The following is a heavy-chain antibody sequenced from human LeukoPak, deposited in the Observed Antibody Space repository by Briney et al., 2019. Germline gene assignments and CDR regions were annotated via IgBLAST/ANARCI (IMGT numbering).Heavy chain of an antibody. CDR3: ASPYSGSYLFDY. CDR2: IKQDGSEK. V-gene: IGHV3-7*01. J-gene: IGHJ4*02. D-gene: IGHD1-26*01. Sequence: GGSLRLSCAASGFTFSGYWMSWVRQAPGKGLEWVANIKQDGSEKYYVDSVKGRFTISRDNAKNSLYLQMNSLRAEDTAVYYCASPYSGSYLFDYWGQGTLVTVSS. CDR1: GFTFSGYW.